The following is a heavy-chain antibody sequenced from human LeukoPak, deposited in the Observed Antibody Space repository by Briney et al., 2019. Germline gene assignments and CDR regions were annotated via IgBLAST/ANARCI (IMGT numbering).Heavy chain of an antibody. CDR2: ISYDGSNK. V-gene: IGHV3-30*14. Sequence: GRSLRLSCAASGFTFSSYAMHWVRQAPGKGLEWVAVISYDGSNKYYADSVKGRFTISRDNSKNTLYLQMNSLRDEDTAVYYCAAAGVPAAKLPVLRFLEWFSGAFDYWGQGTLVTVSS. J-gene: IGHJ4*02. D-gene: IGHD3-3*01. CDR1: GFTFSSYA. CDR3: AAAGVPAAKLPVLRFLEWFSGAFDY.